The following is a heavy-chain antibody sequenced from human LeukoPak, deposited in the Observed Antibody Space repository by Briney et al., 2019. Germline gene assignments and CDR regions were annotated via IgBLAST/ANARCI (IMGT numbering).Heavy chain of an antibody. J-gene: IGHJ3*02. CDR1: GYTFTGYY. D-gene: IGHD3-22*01. CDR3: ARDDRGRFSDSSGYYFNAFGI. Sequence: ASVKVSCKASGYTFTGYYMHWVRQAPGQGLEWMGRINPNSGGTNYAQKFQGRVTMTRDTSISTAYMELSRLRSDDTAVYYCARDDRGRFSDSSGYYFNAFGIWGQGTMVTVSS. V-gene: IGHV1-2*06. CDR2: INPNSGGT.